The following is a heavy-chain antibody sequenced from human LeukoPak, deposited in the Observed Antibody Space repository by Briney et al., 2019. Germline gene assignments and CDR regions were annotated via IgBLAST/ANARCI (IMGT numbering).Heavy chain of an antibody. Sequence: ASETLSLTCAVSGYSISSGYYWGWIRQPPGQGLEWIGSIYHSGSTYYNPSLKSRVTISVDTSKNQFSLKLSSVTAADTAVYYCARLAYYDFWSGRSNWFDPWGQGTLVTVSS. V-gene: IGHV4-38-2*01. J-gene: IGHJ5*02. CDR1: GYSISSGYY. D-gene: IGHD3-3*01. CDR3: ARLAYYDFWSGRSNWFDP. CDR2: IYHSGST.